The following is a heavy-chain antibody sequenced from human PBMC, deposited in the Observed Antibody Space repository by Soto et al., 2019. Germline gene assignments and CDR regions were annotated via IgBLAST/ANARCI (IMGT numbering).Heavy chain of an antibody. CDR2: IYHSGFT. CDR3: ARDQLEGNWFDP. V-gene: IGHV4-30-2*01. J-gene: IGHJ5*02. CDR1: GGSISSGGYS. Sequence: PSETLSLTCTVSGGSISSGGYSWNWIWQTPGKGLEWIGYIYHSGFTHYNPSLKSRVTISVDKSKNQFSLTLTSVTAADTAVYFCARDQLEGNWFDPWGQGTLVTVSS. D-gene: IGHD1-1*01.